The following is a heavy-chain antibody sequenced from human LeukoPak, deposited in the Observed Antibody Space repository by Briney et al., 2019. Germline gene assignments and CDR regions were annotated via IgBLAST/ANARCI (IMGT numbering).Heavy chain of an antibody. CDR3: ARGKGYSYGYGWFDP. CDR2: INHSGST. CDR1: GGSFSGYY. V-gene: IGHV4-34*01. Sequence: SETLSLTCAVYGGSFSGYYWSWIRQPPGKGLEWIGEINHSGSTNYIPSLKSRVTISVDTSKNQFSLKLSSVTAADTAVYYCARGKGYSYGYGWFDPWGQGTLVTVSS. J-gene: IGHJ5*02. D-gene: IGHD5-18*01.